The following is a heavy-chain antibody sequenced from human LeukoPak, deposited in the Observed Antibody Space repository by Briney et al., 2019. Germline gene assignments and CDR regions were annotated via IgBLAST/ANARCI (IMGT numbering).Heavy chain of an antibody. CDR2: ISGSGGST. Sequence: GGSLRLSCAASGFTVSNNYMSWVRQAPGKGLEWVSAISGSGGSTYYADSVKGRFTISRDNSKNTLYLQMNSLRAEDTAVYYCARDNPGYCSGGSCPGKNYWGQGTLVTVSS. J-gene: IGHJ4*02. CDR1: GFTVSNNY. CDR3: ARDNPGYCSGGSCPGKNY. V-gene: IGHV3-23*01. D-gene: IGHD2-15*01.